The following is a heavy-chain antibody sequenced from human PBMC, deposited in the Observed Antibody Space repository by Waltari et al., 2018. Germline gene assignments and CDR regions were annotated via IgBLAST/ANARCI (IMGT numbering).Heavy chain of an antibody. Sequence: EVQLVESGGGLVQPGGSLRLSCAASGFTFSSYWMSWVRQAPGKGLEWVANIKQDGSEKYYVDSVKGRFTISRDNAKNSLYLQMNSLRAEDTAVYYCARDLGYSSSWYIGAFDIWGQGTMVTVSS. V-gene: IGHV3-7*03. CDR2: IKQDGSEK. CDR3: ARDLGYSSSWYIGAFDI. J-gene: IGHJ3*02. CDR1: GFTFSSYW. D-gene: IGHD6-13*01.